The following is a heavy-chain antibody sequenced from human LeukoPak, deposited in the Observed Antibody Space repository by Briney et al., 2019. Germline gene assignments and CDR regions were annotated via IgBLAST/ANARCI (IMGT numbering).Heavy chain of an antibody. CDR2: IYHTGGT. J-gene: IGHJ4*02. D-gene: IGHD3-16*01. CDR1: GLSISSNTYY. V-gene: IGHV4-39*07. CDR3: ARYDSRGSASTRFDY. Sequence: PSETLSLTCAVSGLSISSNTYYWGWIRQPPGKGLEWIGSIYHTGGTYNNPSLKSRVTMSIDMSKNQFSLKLTSVTAADTAVYYCARYDSRGSASTRFDYWGQGILITISS.